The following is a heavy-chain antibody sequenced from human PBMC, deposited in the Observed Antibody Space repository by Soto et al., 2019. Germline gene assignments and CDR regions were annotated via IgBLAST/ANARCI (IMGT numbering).Heavy chain of an antibody. CDR3: ARDHCRKAKYYYGSGSPPFDF. J-gene: IGHJ4*02. D-gene: IGHD3-10*01. CDR1: GGTFSSYA. V-gene: IGHV1-69*13. Sequence: SVKVSCKASGGTFSSYAISWVQQDTGQGLEWMRGIIPIFGTANYAQKLQGGVTITADESTSTAYMELSSLRSEDTAVYYCARDHCRKAKYYYGSGSPPFDFWGQGTLVTVSS. CDR2: IIPIFGTA.